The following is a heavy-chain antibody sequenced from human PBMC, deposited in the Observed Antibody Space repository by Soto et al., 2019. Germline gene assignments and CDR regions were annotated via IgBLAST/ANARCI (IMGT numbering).Heavy chain of an antibody. J-gene: IGHJ3*02. CDR3: GFGRFPSPVFDI. CDR2: IYYSGST. V-gene: IGHV4-31*03. D-gene: IGHD3-10*01. Sequence: SETLSLTCTVSGGSISSGGYYWSWIRQHPGKGLEWIGYIYYSGSTYYNPSLKSRVTISVDTSKNQFSLKLSSVAAADTAVYYCGFGRFPSPVFDIWGQGTMVTVSS. CDR1: GGSISSGGYY.